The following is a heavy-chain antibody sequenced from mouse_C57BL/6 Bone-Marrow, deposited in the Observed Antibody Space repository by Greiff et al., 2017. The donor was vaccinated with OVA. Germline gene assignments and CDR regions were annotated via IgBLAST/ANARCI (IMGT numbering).Heavy chain of an antibody. V-gene: IGHV1-15*01. CDR3: TRRAGLDY. Sequence: VQLQESGAELVRPGASVTLSCKASGYTFTDYEMHWVKQTPVHGLEWIGAIDPETGGTAYNQKFKGKAILTADKSSSTAYMELRSLTSEDSAVYYCTRRAGLDYWGQGTTLTVSS. CDR1: GYTFTDYE. CDR2: IDPETGGT. J-gene: IGHJ2*01.